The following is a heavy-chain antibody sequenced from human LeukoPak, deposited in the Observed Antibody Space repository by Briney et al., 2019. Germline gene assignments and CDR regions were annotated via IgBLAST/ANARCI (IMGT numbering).Heavy chain of an antibody. CDR1: GGSISSYY. CDR2: IYTSGST. J-gene: IGHJ4*02. V-gene: IGHV4-4*07. CDR3: ARSEQLRYFDRGAFDY. D-gene: IGHD3-9*01. Sequence: SETLSLTCTVSGGSISSYYWSWIRQPAGKGLEWIGRIYTSGSTNYNPSLKSRVTISVDTSKNQFSLKLSSVTAADTAVYYCARSEQLRYFDRGAFDYWGQGTLVTVSS.